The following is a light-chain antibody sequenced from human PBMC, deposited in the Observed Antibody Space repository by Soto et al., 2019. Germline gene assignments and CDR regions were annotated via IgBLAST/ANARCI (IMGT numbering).Light chain of an antibody. CDR1: SSDVGSYNY. CDR2: HVS. V-gene: IGLV2-14*03. J-gene: IGLJ1*01. Sequence: QSALTQPASVSGSPGQSITISCTGTSSDVGSYNYVSWYQHHPGKAPKLMIYHVSNRPSGVSNRFSGSKSGNTASLTISGLQADDEADYSCSSYTDSSPFVFGTVTKVTVL. CDR3: SSYTDSSPFV.